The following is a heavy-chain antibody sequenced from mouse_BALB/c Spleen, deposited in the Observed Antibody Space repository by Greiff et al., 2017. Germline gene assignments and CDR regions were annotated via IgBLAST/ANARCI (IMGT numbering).Heavy chain of an antibody. V-gene: IGHV2-2*02. CDR3: ARRGNGNYVGIAY. CDR1: GFSLTSYG. CDR2: IWSGGST. Sequence: VQLVESGPGLVQPSQSLSITCTVSGFSLTSYGVHWVRQSPGKGLEWLGVIWSGGSTDYNAAFISRLSISKDNSKSQVFFKMNSLQANDTAIYYCARRGNGNYVGIAYWGQGTLVTVSA. J-gene: IGHJ3*01. D-gene: IGHD2-1*01.